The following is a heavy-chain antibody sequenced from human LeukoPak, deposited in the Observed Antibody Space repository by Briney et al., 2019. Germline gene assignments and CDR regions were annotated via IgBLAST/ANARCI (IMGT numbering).Heavy chain of an antibody. V-gene: IGHV3-21*01. D-gene: IGHD4-17*01. CDR1: GFTFSSYS. J-gene: IGHJ4*02. CDR3: AKGDDYGDLFDY. CDR2: ISSSSSYI. Sequence: GGSLRLSCAASGFTFSSYSMNWVRQAPGKGLEWVSSISSSSSYIYYADSVKGRFTISRDNAKNSLYLQMNSLRAEDTAVYYCAKGDDYGDLFDYWGQGTLVTVSS.